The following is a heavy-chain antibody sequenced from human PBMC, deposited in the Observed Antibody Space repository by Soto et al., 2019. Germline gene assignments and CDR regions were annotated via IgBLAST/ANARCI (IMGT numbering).Heavy chain of an antibody. V-gene: IGHV1-69*13. CDR3: ARGGTYVYYYYYGMDV. CDR1: GGTFSSYA. Sequence: SVKVSCKASGGTFSSYAVSWVRQAPGQGLEWMGGIIPIFGTANYAQKFQGRVTITADESTSTAYMELSSLRSEDTAVYYCARGGTYVYYYYYGMDVWGQGTTVTVSS. J-gene: IGHJ6*02. CDR2: IIPIFGTA. D-gene: IGHD3-16*01.